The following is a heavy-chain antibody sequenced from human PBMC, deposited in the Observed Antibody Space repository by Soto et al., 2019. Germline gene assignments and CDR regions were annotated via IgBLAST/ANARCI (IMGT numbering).Heavy chain of an antibody. CDR3: AKLGSSSWSPHYYFDY. J-gene: IGHJ4*02. Sequence: PWGSVRLSCAASGFTFNNYAMGWVRQAPGKGLEWVSAITDSGDDTYYIDSVKGRFTISRDNSKSTLYLQMNSLRAEDTAIYYCAKLGSSSWSPHYYFDYWGQGTLVTVSS. CDR2: ITDSGDDT. D-gene: IGHD2-2*01. V-gene: IGHV3-23*01. CDR1: GFTFNNYA.